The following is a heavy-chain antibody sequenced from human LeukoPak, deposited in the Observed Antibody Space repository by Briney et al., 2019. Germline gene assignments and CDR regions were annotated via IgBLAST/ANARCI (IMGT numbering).Heavy chain of an antibody. CDR3: ARDYNDFWSGYGY. CDR2: IYSGGST. CDR1: GFTFSSYA. V-gene: IGHV3-53*01. D-gene: IGHD3-3*01. J-gene: IGHJ4*02. Sequence: GGSLRLSCAASGFTFSSYAMTWVRQAPGKGLEWVSVIYSGGSTYYADSVKGRFTISRDNSKNTLYLQMNSLRAEDTAVYYCARDYNDFWSGYGYWGQGTLVTVSS.